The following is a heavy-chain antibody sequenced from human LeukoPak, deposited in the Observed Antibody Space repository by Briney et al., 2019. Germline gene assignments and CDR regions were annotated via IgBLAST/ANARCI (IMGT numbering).Heavy chain of an antibody. CDR1: GFTFSSYT. Sequence: PGGSLRLSCAASGFTFSSYTIHWVRQAPGKGLEWVAVISYQGSGSFYADSVKGRFTISRDNAKNSLYLQMNSLGAEDTAVYYCARDPYSGSYGNYYYYFMDVWGKGTTVTISS. CDR2: ISYQGSGS. J-gene: IGHJ6*03. V-gene: IGHV3-30*04. D-gene: IGHD1-26*01. CDR3: ARDPYSGSYGNYYYYFMDV.